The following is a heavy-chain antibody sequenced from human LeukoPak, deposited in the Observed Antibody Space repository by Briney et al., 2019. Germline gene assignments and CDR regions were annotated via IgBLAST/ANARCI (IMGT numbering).Heavy chain of an antibody. D-gene: IGHD6-19*01. CDR3: ARAGMAVAGTGGY. J-gene: IGHJ4*02. CDR2: INPNSGGT. CDR1: GYTFTGYY. Sequence: ASVKVSCKASGYTFTGYYMHWVRQAPGQGLEWMGRINPNSGGTNYAQKFQGRVTMTRGTSISTAYMELSRLRSDDTAAYYCARAGMAVAGTGGYWGQGTLVTVSS. V-gene: IGHV1-2*06.